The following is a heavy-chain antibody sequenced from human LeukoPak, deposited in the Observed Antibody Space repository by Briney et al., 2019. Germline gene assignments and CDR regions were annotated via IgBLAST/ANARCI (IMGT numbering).Heavy chain of an antibody. CDR3: ASYCGSYSSDFDY. CDR2: LNPYSGGT. Sequence: ASVKVFWKAFWYTFTGYYMHWVRQASGQGLEVMGWLNPYSGGTNYAQKLQGRVTMTSDTSISTAYMELSRLRSDDTAVYYCASYCGSYSSDFDYWGQGTLVTVSS. D-gene: IGHD1-26*01. J-gene: IGHJ4*02. CDR1: WYTFTGYY. V-gene: IGHV1-2*02.